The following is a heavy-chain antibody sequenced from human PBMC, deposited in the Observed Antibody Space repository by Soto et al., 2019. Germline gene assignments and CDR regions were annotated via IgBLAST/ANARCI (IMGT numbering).Heavy chain of an antibody. V-gene: IGHV4-59*06. CDR2: IYYSGST. CDR1: GGSISSYY. J-gene: IGHJ6*02. Sequence: SETLSLTCTVSGGSISSYYWSWIRQHPGRGLEWIGYIYYSGSTYYNPSLKSRVSISVDTSKNQFSLKLNSVTATDTAVYYCARTHCSSASCYGFYYYGMDVWGQGATVTVSS. D-gene: IGHD2-2*01. CDR3: ARTHCSSASCYGFYYYGMDV.